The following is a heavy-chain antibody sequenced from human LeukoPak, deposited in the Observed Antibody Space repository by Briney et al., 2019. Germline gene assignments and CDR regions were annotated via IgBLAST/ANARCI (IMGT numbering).Heavy chain of an antibody. CDR2: IRSKAYGGTT. J-gene: IGHJ5*02. CDR1: GFTFGDYA. Sequence: PGGSLRLSCTASGFTFGDYAMSWVRQAPGKGLEWVGFIRSKAYGGTTEYAASVKGRFTISRDDSKSIAYLQMNSPKTEDTAVYYCTRVMGSGSGYSYGFSWGQGTLVTVSS. V-gene: IGHV3-49*04. D-gene: IGHD5-18*01. CDR3: TRVMGSGSGYSYGFS.